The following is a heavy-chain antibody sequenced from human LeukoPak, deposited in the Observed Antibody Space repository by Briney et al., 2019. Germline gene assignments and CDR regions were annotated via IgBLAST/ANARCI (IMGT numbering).Heavy chain of an antibody. V-gene: IGHV1-69*06. CDR1: GGTFSSYA. CDR2: IIPIFGTA. Sequence: SVKVSCKASGGTFSSYAISWVRQAPGQGLEWMGGIIPIFGTANYAQKFQGRVTITADKSTSTAYMELSSLRSEDTAVHYCARDGYSYGRDAFDIWGQGTMVTVSS. CDR3: ARDGYSYGRDAFDI. D-gene: IGHD5-18*01. J-gene: IGHJ3*02.